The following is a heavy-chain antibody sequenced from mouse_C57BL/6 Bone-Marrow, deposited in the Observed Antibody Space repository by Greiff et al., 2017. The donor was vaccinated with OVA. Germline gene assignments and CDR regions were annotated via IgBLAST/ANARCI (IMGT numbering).Heavy chain of an antibody. CDR1: GYTFTDYN. V-gene: IGHV1-18*01. D-gene: IGHD2-5*01. CDR2: INPNNGGT. J-gene: IGHJ1*03. Sequence: EVKLQESGPELVKPGASVKIPCKASGYTFTDYNMDWVKQSHGKSLEWIGDINPNNGGTIYNQKFKGKATLTVDKSSSTAYMELRSLTSEDTAVYYCARSHYSNFYWYFDVWGTGTTVTVSS. CDR3: ARSHYSNFYWYFDV.